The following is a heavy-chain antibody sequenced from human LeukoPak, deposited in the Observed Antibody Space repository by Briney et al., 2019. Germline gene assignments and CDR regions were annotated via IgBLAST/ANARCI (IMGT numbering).Heavy chain of an antibody. CDR1: GFTFDDYA. J-gene: IGHJ4*02. CDR2: ISWNSGSI. V-gene: IGHV3-9*01. D-gene: IGHD4/OR15-4a*01. CDR3: ARSTVTLAMRIFDY. Sequence: GGSLRLSCAASGFTFDDYAMHWVRQAPGKGLEWVSGISWNSGSIGYADSVKGRFTISRDNAKNSLYLQMNSLRAEDTAVYYCARSTVTLAMRIFDYWGQGTLVTVSS.